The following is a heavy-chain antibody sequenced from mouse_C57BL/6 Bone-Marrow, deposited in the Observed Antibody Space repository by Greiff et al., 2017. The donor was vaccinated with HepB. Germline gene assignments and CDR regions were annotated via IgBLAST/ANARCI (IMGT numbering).Heavy chain of an antibody. J-gene: IGHJ4*01. CDR2: ISDGGSYT. CDR1: GFTFSSYA. Sequence: EVKLVESGGGLVKPGGSLKLSCAASGFTFSSYAMSWVRQTPEKRLEWVATISDGGSYTYYPDNVKGRCTISRDNAKNNLYLQMSKLKSEDTAMYYCARDYYGSSYDYYAMDYWGQGTSVTVSS. V-gene: IGHV5-4*01. D-gene: IGHD1-1*01. CDR3: ARDYYGSSYDYYAMDY.